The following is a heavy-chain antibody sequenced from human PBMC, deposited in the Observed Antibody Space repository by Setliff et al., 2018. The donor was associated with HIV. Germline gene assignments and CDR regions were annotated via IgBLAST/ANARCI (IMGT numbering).Heavy chain of an antibody. J-gene: IGHJ6*03. CDR3: ARGVAAAGMLMDV. V-gene: IGHV4-4*07. CDR1: GVSISNYY. Sequence: SETLSLTCTVSGVSISNYYWSWIRQPAGKGLEWIGRIYTSDTTRYNPSLQSRVAMSVDTSKNQFSLKLTSVSAADTAVYYCARGVAAAGMLMDVWGKGTTVTVSS. CDR2: IYTSDTT. D-gene: IGHD6-13*01.